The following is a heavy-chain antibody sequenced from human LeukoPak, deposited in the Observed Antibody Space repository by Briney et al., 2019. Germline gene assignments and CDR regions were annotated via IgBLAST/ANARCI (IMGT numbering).Heavy chain of an antibody. D-gene: IGHD1-26*01. V-gene: IGHV4-30-4*08. CDR1: GGSISSGDYY. CDR3: ARDRGAAQPGGFDY. Sequence: SETLSLTCTVSGGSISSGDYYWSWIRQPPGKGLEWIGYIYYSGSTYYNPSLKSRVTISVDTSKNQFSLKLSSVTAADTAVYYCARDRGAAQPGGFDYWGQGTLVTVSS. J-gene: IGHJ4*02. CDR2: IYYSGST.